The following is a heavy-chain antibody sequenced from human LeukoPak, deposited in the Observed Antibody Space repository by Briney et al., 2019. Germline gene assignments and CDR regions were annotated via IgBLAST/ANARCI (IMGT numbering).Heavy chain of an antibody. Sequence: GGSLRLSCAASGFIFSSYAMSWVRQAPGKGLEWVSAISGSAGSTYYADSVKGRFTISRDNSKNTLYLQMNSLRAEDTAVYYCARGVVVPAAYDAFDIWGQGTMVTVSS. J-gene: IGHJ3*02. D-gene: IGHD2-2*01. CDR1: GFIFSSYA. CDR2: ISGSAGST. CDR3: ARGVVVPAAYDAFDI. V-gene: IGHV3-23*01.